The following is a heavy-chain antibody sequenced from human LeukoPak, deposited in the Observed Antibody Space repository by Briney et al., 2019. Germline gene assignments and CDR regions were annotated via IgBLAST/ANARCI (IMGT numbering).Heavy chain of an antibody. V-gene: IGHV1-2*02. Sequence: ASVKVSCKASGYTFTGYYMHWVRQAPGQGLEWMGWINPNSGGTNYAQKFQGRVTMTRDTSISTAYMELSRLRSDDTAVYYCARDYIAVAGTEDYWGQGTLVTVSS. D-gene: IGHD6-19*01. J-gene: IGHJ4*02. CDR2: INPNSGGT. CDR1: GYTFTGYY. CDR3: ARDYIAVAGTEDY.